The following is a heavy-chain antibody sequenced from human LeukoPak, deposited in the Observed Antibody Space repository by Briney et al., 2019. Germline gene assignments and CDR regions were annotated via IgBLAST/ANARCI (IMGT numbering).Heavy chain of an antibody. D-gene: IGHD4-17*01. J-gene: IGHJ6*02. CDR3: ARHSYGDYAGNYVMDV. CDR2: IYYSGNT. CDR1: GGSISSYY. V-gene: IGHV4-59*08. Sequence: SETLSLTCTVSGGSISSYYWSWIRQPPGKGLEWIGYIYYSGNTNYNPSLKSRVTISVDTSKNQFPLKLSSVTAADTAVYYCARHSYGDYAGNYVMDVWGQGTTVTVSS.